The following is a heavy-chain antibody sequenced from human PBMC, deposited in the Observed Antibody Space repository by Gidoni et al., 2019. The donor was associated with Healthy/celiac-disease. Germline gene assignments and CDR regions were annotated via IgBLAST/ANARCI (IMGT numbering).Heavy chain of an antibody. CDR1: GFTFSIYA. J-gene: IGHJ4*02. D-gene: IGHD3-22*01. CDR3: AKGSRYDSSGYSPL. V-gene: IGHV3-23*01. Sequence: EVQLLESGGGLVQPGGSLRLSCAASGFTFSIYAMSWVRQAPGKGLEWVSAISGSGGSTSYADSVKGRFTISRDNSKNTLYLQMNSLRAEDTAVYYCAKGSRYDSSGYSPLWGQGTLVTVSS. CDR2: ISGSGGST.